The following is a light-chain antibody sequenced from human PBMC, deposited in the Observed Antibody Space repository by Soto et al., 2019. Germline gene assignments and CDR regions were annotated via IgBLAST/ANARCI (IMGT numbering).Light chain of an antibody. V-gene: IGKV1-33*01. CDR1: QDISNY. CDR3: QQYDNLPLT. CDR2: DAS. Sequence: DIQMTQSPSSLSASVGDRVTITCQASQDISNYLNWYQQKPGKAPKLLIYDASNLETGVPSRFSGSVSGTDFTFTISSLQSEDIATYYCQQYDNLPLTFGGGTKVDIK. J-gene: IGKJ4*01.